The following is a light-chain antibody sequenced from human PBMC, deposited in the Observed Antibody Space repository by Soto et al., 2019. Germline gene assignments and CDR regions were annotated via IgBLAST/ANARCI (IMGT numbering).Light chain of an antibody. Sequence: EIVLTQSPGTLSLSPGERATLSCRASQSVNSNYLAWYQQKPGQAPGLLIFGASIRATGIPDRFSGSGSETDFTLTISRLEPEDFAVYYCNQYLSSFTYGQGTRLEIK. J-gene: IGKJ5*01. CDR3: NQYLSSFT. CDR1: QSVNSNY. CDR2: GAS. V-gene: IGKV3-20*01.